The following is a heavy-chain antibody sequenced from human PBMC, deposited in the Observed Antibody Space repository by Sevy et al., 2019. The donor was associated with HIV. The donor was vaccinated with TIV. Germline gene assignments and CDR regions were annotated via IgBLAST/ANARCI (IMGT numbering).Heavy chain of an antibody. V-gene: IGHV3-30*03. CDR1: GFTFSDYW. CDR2: ISYDGSET. Sequence: GGSLRLSCVASGFTFSDYWMTWVRQAPGEGLEWVAVISYDGSETYYADSVKGRFTISRDNSEDTLDLQMNGLGAEDTAVYYCVREGAPYRNVRYCSGNNCYYNWFDPWGQGTQVTVSS. D-gene: IGHD2-15*01. J-gene: IGHJ5*02. CDR3: VREGAPYRNVRYCSGNNCYYNWFDP.